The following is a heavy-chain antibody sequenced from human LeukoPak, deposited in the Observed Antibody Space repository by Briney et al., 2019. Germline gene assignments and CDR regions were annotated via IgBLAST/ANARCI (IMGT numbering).Heavy chain of an antibody. CDR3: APHRPYCSSTSCPFDY. Sequence: PGGSLRLSCAASGFTFSSYGMHWVRQAPGKGLEWVAVISYDGSNKYYADSVKGRFTISRDNSKNTLYLQMNSLRAEDTAVYYCAPHRPYCSSTSCPFDYWGQGTLVTVSS. CDR1: GFTFSSYG. J-gene: IGHJ4*02. D-gene: IGHD2-2*01. CDR2: ISYDGSNK. V-gene: IGHV3-30*03.